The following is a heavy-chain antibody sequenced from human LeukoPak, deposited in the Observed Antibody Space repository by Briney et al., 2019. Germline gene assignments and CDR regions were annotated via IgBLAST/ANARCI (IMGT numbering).Heavy chain of an antibody. J-gene: IGHJ4*02. CDR1: GFTFSSYE. D-gene: IGHD6-19*01. V-gene: IGHV3-7*01. Sequence: GSLRLSCAASGFTFSSYEMNWVRQAPGKGLEWVANIKQDGSEKYYVDSVKGRFTISRDNAKNSLYLQMNSLRAEDTAVYYCAREMGSSGWYEYFDYWGQGTLVTVSS. CDR3: AREMGSSGWYEYFDY. CDR2: IKQDGSEK.